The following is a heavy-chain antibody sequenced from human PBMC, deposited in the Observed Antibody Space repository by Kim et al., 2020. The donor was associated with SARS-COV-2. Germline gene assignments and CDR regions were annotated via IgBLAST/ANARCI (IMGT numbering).Heavy chain of an antibody. V-gene: IGHV1-18*04. CDR3: ARDRYQVGATTIWYFDL. CDR2: ISTYNGAT. D-gene: IGHD1-26*01. CDR1: GYTFTRYG. Sequence: ASVKVSCKASGYTFTRYGISWVRQAPGQGLEWMGWISTYNGATNYAQNLQGRVTMTTDTSTSTVYMDLRSLRSDDTAVYYCARDRYQVGATTIWYFDLWGRGTLVTVSS. J-gene: IGHJ2*01.